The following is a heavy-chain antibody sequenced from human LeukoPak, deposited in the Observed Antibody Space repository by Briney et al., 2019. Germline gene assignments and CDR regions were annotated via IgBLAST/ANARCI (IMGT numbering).Heavy chain of an antibody. CDR2: IFYSGSA. V-gene: IGHV4-39*01. CDR1: GGSIIRFSYY. J-gene: IGHJ4*02. D-gene: IGHD4-17*01. CDR3: ARATPPRSYEYGDSRSFDY. Sequence: SETLSLTCTVFGGSIIRFSYYWGWIRQPPGKGLEWIGSIFYSGSANYNPSLKSRVTISLDTSKNQFSLKLTSLTAADTAVYYCARATPPRSYEYGDSRSFDYWGQGTLVTVSS.